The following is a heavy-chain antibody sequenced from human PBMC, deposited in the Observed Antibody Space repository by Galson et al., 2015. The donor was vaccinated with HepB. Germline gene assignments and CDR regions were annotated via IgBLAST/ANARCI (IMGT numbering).Heavy chain of an antibody. CDR2: IDWDDDK. J-gene: IGHJ6*02. CDR3: ARMRGMAGHYGMDV. Sequence: PALVKPTQTLTLTCTFSGFSLSTSGMCVSWIRQPPGKALEWLARIDWDDDKYYSTSLKTRLTISKDTSKNQVVLTMTNMDPVDTATYYCARMRGMAGHYGMDVWGQGTTVTVSS. D-gene: IGHD3-10*01. V-gene: IGHV2-70*11. CDR1: GFSLSTSGMC.